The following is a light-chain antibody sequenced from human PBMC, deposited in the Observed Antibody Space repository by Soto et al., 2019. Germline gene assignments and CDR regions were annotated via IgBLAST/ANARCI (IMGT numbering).Light chain of an antibody. CDR1: QTITSY. CDR2: AAS. J-gene: IGKJ1*01. CDR3: QQSYSSPWT. V-gene: IGKV1-39*01. Sequence: DIQMTQSPSSLSASVGDRVTITCRASQTITSYLNWYQQKPGKAPKLLVYAASTLLSGVPARFSGGGSGSEFTLIIDSLQPEDFAAYYCQQSYSSPWTFGQGTEVEVK.